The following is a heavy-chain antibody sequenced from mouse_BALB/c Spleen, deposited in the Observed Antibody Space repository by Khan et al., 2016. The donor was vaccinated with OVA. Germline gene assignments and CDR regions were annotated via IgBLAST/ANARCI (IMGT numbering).Heavy chain of an antibody. Sequence: EVQLVESGGDLMKPGGSLKLSCAASGFTFSAYSMSWVRQTPDKRLEWVATINSDGYYTYYPDSVQGRFTISRNNAKNTLSLQMSSLKSEDIAIYYCASHLTGSFAYWGQGTLVTVSA. D-gene: IGHD4-1*01. CDR2: INSDGYYT. CDR3: ASHLTGSFAY. J-gene: IGHJ3*01. CDR1: GFTFSAYS. V-gene: IGHV5-6*01.